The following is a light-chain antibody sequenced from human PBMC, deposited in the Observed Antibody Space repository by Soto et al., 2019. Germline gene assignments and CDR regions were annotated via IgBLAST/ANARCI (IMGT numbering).Light chain of an antibody. Sequence: DIQMTQSPSSLSASVGDRVTITCRASQSISRYLNWYQQEPGKAPKPLIYAASSLQSGVPSRFSGSGSVTDFTLTISSLQPEDFATYYCQQSSSTPLTFGGGTKVEIK. CDR2: AAS. CDR3: QQSSSTPLT. J-gene: IGKJ4*01. CDR1: QSISRY. V-gene: IGKV1-39*01.